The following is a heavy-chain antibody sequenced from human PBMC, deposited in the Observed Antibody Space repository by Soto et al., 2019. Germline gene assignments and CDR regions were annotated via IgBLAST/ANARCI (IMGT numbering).Heavy chain of an antibody. CDR2: IYFSGDA. V-gene: IGHV4-31*03. CDR1: GGSVRSDRYY. D-gene: IGHD5-12*01. CDR3: ASGVIVPTTLVH. Sequence: QVQLQESGPGLVKTSQTLSLTCTVSGGSVRSDRYYWSWIRQRPGKGLEWIGYIYFSGDAYYNPSLKSRVAISVDTSKNQFSLKLNSVTAADTAVYYCASGVIVPTTLVHWGQGALVTVSP. J-gene: IGHJ4*01.